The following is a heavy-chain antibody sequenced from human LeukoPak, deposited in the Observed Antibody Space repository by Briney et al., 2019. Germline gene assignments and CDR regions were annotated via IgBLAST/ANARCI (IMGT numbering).Heavy chain of an antibody. CDR3: ARQYSDILTGYHRGELYWYFDL. CDR1: GGSISSDNYY. D-gene: IGHD3-9*01. CDR2: IYYSGST. Sequence: SETLSLTCTVSGGSISSDNYYWGWIRQPPGKGLEFIGSIYYSGSTYYNPSLKSRVTISLDTSKNQFSLKLSSVTAADTAVYYCARQYSDILTGYHRGELYWYFDLWGRGTLVTVSS. J-gene: IGHJ2*01. V-gene: IGHV4-39*01.